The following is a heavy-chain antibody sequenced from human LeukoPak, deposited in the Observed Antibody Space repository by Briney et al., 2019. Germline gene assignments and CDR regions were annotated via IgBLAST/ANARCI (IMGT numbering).Heavy chain of an antibody. V-gene: IGHV3-9*01. CDR3: GKCLGSLAYRNHFDP. CDR1: GFTFDNYA. J-gene: IGHJ5*02. CDR2: ISWNSGSI. Sequence: PGSSLRLSCAASGFTFDNYAMQWVRQAPGKGLEWVASISWNSGSIDYAESVKGRFTISRDNAKNSLYLQMNSLRPDDTAPYCCGKCLGSLAYRNHFDPWGEGTMVTVSS. D-gene: IGHD3-16*02.